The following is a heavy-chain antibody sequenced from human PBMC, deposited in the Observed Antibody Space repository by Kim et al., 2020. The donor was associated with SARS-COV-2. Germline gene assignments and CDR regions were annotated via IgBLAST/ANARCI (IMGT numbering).Heavy chain of an antibody. Sequence: SVKVSCKASGGTFSSYAISWVRQAPGQGLEWMGGIIPIFGTANYAQKFQGRVTITADESTSTAYMELSSLRSEDTAVYYCAMSPPTYYYGSGSYWSPGYYFDYWGQGTLVTVSS. V-gene: IGHV1-69*13. CDR1: GGTFSSYA. J-gene: IGHJ4*02. CDR3: AMSPPTYYYGSGSYWSPGYYFDY. D-gene: IGHD3-10*01. CDR2: IIPIFGTA.